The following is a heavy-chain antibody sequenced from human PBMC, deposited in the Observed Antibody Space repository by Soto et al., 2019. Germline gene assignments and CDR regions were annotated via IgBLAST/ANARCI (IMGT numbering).Heavy chain of an antibody. J-gene: IGHJ6*02. CDR2: IWYDGSNK. CDR1: GFTFSSYG. Sequence: GGSLRLSCAASGFTFSSYGMHWVRQAPGKGLEWVAVIWYDGSNKYYADSVKGRFTISRDNSKNTLYLQMNSLRAEDTAVYYCARGGSHSGYDSNYYYYYGMDVWGQGT. CDR3: ARGGSHSGYDSNYYYYYGMDV. V-gene: IGHV3-33*01. D-gene: IGHD5-12*01.